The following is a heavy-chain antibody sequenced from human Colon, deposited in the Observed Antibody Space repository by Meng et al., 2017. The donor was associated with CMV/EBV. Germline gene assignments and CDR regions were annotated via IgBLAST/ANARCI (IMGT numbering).Heavy chain of an antibody. V-gene: IGHV3-30*02. J-gene: IGHJ3*02. CDR2: IRDDGNDE. D-gene: IGHD1-14*01. CDR3: TREGVEPALTSGFDI. CDR1: GFTFSSFG. Sequence: GESLKISCAASGFTFSSFGMHWVRQAPGMGLEWVAFIRDDGNDEYYAGSVKGRFTISRDNSKNTLYLLMNTLRGEVTAVYYCTREGVEPALTSGFDIWGQGAMVTV.